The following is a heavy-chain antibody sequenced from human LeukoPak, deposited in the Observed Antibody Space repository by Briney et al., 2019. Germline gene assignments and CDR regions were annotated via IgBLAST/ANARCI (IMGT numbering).Heavy chain of an antibody. V-gene: IGHV1-2*04. Sequence: EASVKVSCKASGYTFTGYYMHWVRQAPGQGLEWMGWINPNSGGTNYAQKFQGWVTMTRDTSISTAYMELSRLRSDDTAVYYCARDRVPQAGRYYDFWSGYVHAYYYYGMDVWGQGTTVTVSS. CDR2: INPNSGGT. D-gene: IGHD3-3*01. CDR1: GYTFTGYY. J-gene: IGHJ6*02. CDR3: ARDRVPQAGRYYDFWSGYVHAYYYYGMDV.